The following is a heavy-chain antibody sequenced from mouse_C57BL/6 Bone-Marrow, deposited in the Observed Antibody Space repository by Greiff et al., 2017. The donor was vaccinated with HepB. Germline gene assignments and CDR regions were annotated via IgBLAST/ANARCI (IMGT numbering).Heavy chain of an antibody. J-gene: IGHJ1*03. V-gene: IGHV5-16*01. CDR2: INYDGSST. Sequence: EVKVVESEGGLVQPGSSMKLSCTASGFTFSDYYMAWVRQVPEKGLEWVANINYDGSSTYYLDSLKSRFIISRDNAKNILYLQMSSLKSEDTATYYCARDLLLWYFDVWGTGTTVTVSS. CDR1: GFTFSDYY. CDR3: ARDLLLWYFDV.